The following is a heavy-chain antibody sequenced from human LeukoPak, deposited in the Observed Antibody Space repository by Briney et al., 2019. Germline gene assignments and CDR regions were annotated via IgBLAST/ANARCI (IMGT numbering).Heavy chain of an antibody. J-gene: IGHJ2*01. CDR1: GYTFTGYY. V-gene: IGHV1-2*02. D-gene: IGHD4-23*01. CDR2: INTNSGGT. Sequence: ASLKVSCKASGYTFTGYYMHWVRQAPGQGLGWMGWINTNSGGTNYAQKFQGRVTMTRDTSTSTAYMELSRLRSDDTAVYYCARDYKPKTTVAHWYFDLWGRGTLVTVSS. CDR3: ARDYKPKTTVAHWYFDL.